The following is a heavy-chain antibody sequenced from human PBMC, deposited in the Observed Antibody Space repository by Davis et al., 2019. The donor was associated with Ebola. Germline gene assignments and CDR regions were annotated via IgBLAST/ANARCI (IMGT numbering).Heavy chain of an antibody. J-gene: IGHJ6*04. CDR1: GGAINSKNYY. CDR2: IYYTEST. D-gene: IGHD2-2*01. V-gene: IGHV4-39*01. Sequence: SETLSLTCSVSGGAINSKNYYWGWIRQPPGKGLEWIGTIYYTESTYYNPSLKSRVTISVDKSENQLSLELTSVTTADTAVYYCARLGYCSSTRCYFHYFYGMDVWGKGTTVTVSA. CDR3: ARLGYCSSTRCYFHYFYGMDV.